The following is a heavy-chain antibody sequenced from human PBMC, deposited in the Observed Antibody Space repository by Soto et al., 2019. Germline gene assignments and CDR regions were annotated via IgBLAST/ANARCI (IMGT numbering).Heavy chain of an antibody. CDR3: ARRVTGTNRFDY. J-gene: IGHJ4*02. CDR2: IYYSGST. CDR1: GGSISSYY. Sequence: PSETLSLTCTVSGGSISSYYWSWIRQPPGKGLEWIGYIYYSGSTNYNPSLKSRVTISVDTSKNQFSLKLSSVTAADTAVYYCARRVTGTNRFDYWGQGTLVTVSS. D-gene: IGHD1-7*01. V-gene: IGHV4-59*08.